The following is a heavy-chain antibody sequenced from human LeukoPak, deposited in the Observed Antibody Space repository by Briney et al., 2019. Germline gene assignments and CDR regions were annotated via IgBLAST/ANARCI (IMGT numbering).Heavy chain of an antibody. Sequence: GGSLKLSCAASEFTFSSYNMNWVRQAPGKGLEWVSYISSSSSTIYYADSVKGRFTVSRDNSKNTLYLQMNSLRAEDTAVYYCAKDYGDYFHDWFDPWGQGTLVTVSS. CDR2: ISSSSSTI. J-gene: IGHJ5*02. CDR1: EFTFSSYN. V-gene: IGHV3-48*01. CDR3: AKDYGDYFHDWFDP. D-gene: IGHD4-17*01.